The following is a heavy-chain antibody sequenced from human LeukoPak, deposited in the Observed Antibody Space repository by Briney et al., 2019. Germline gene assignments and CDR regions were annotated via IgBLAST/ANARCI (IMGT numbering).Heavy chain of an antibody. CDR1: GGTFSSYA. D-gene: IGHD6-13*01. CDR2: IIPIFGTA. J-gene: IGHJ4*02. V-gene: IGHV1-69*05. Sequence: SVKVSCKAFGGTFSSYAISGVRQAPGQGLEWMGRIIPIFGTANYAQKFQGRVTITTDESTSTAYMELSSLRSEDTAVYYCARAKFAEGIAAAGPDMSWGQGTLVTVSS. CDR3: ARAKFAEGIAAAGPDMS.